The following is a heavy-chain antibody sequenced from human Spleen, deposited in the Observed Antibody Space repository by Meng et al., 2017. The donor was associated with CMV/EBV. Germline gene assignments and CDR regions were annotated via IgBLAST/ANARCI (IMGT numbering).Heavy chain of an antibody. D-gene: IGHD4-11*01. CDR3: YSDYGDY. J-gene: IGHJ4*02. CDR1: GFTFSESA. CDR2: ISSTSHNI. V-gene: IGHV3-21*01. Sequence: GGSLRLSCAASGFTFSESAMHWVRQASGKGLEWVSSISSTSHNIYYADSVKGRFTISRDNAKNSLYLQMNSLRVKDAAVYYCYSDYGDYWGQGTLVTVSS.